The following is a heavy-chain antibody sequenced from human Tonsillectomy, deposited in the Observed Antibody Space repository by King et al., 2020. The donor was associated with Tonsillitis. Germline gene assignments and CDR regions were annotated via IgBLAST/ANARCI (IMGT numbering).Heavy chain of an antibody. CDR1: GFAFNTHA. CDR3: ARDRFWSGYYHELGKNYYGMDV. J-gene: IGHJ6*02. CDR2: VSYDGNNR. V-gene: IGHV3-30*04. Sequence: VQLVESGGGVVQPGRSLRLSCAASGFAFNTHALHWVRQAPGKGLEWVALVSYDGNNRYYAASVKGRFTISRDNSKNTLYLQMNSLTAEDTAVYFCARDRFWSGYYHELGKNYYGMDVWGQGTTVTVSS. D-gene: IGHD3-3*01.